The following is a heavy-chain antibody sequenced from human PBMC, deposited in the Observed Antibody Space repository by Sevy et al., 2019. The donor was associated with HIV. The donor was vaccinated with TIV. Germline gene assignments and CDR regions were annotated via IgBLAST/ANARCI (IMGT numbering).Heavy chain of an antibody. D-gene: IGHD6-19*01. J-gene: IGHJ1*01. Sequence: ASVKVSCKDSGYTFTGYYMHWVRQAPGQGLEWMGWINPNSGDTNYAQKFQGRVTMTRDTSISTAYMELSRLRSDDTAVYYCASSYSSGAVHYQHWGQGTLVTVSS. CDR1: GYTFTGYY. V-gene: IGHV1-2*02. CDR3: ASSYSSGAVHYQH. CDR2: INPNSGDT.